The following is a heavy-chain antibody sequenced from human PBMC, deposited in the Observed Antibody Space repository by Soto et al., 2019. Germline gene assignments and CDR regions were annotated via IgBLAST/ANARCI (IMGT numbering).Heavy chain of an antibody. Sequence: EVQLVESGGGLVQPGGSLRLSCAASGFTFSDHYVDWVRQAPGKGLEWVARIRNKANSYSTEYAASAKGRFTISRDDSKNLGSLQMSSLKTEDTAVYYCARIWLGRYDLKDFDYWGQGTLVNVSS. CDR3: ARIWLGRYDLKDFDY. D-gene: IGHD3-3*01. J-gene: IGHJ4*02. V-gene: IGHV3-72*01. CDR1: GFTFSDHY. CDR2: IRNKANSYST.